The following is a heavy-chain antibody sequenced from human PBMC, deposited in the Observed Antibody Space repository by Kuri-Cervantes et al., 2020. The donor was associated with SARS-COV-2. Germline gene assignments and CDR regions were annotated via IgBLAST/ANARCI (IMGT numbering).Heavy chain of an antibody. CDR2: IKQDGSEK. CDR1: GFTFSSYW. V-gene: IGHV3-7*02. J-gene: IGHJ4*02. CDR3: ARGEVGEAYYDFWSGYYSGCVDY. D-gene: IGHD3-3*01. Sequence: GGSLRLSCAASGFTFSSYWMSWVRQAPGKGLEWVANIKQDGSEKYYVDSVKGRFTISRDNSKNTLYLQMNSLRAEDTAVYFCARGEVGEAYYDFWSGYYSGCVDYWGQGTLVTSPQ.